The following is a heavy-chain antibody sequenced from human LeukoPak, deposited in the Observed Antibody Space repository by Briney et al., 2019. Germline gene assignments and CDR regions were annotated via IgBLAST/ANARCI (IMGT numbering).Heavy chain of an antibody. D-gene: IGHD3-22*01. V-gene: IGHV3-23*01. CDR3: AKRRKEYYDSSGYYQTPDY. CDR1: GFTFSSYA. J-gene: IGHJ4*02. Sequence: GGSLRLSCAASGFTFSSYAMSWVRQAPGKGLEWVSAISGSGGSTYYADSVKGRFTISRDNSKNTLYLQMNSLRAEDTAVYYCAKRRKEYYDSSGYYQTPDYWGQGTLVTVSS. CDR2: ISGSGGST.